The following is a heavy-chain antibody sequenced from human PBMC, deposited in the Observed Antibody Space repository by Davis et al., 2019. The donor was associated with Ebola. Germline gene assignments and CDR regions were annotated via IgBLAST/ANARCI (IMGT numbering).Heavy chain of an antibody. V-gene: IGHV3-23*01. D-gene: IGHD1-1*01. CDR1: VITFSSYA. J-gene: IGHJ4*02. CDR3: AKDLSPGMETAGPLDY. CDR2: ISGSGGST. Sequence: PGGSLRLSCTDSVITFSSYAMTWVRQAPGKGLEWVSAISGSGGSTYYADSVKGRFTISRDNSKKTLYLQMNSLRAEDTAVYYCAKDLSPGMETAGPLDYWGQGTLVTVSS.